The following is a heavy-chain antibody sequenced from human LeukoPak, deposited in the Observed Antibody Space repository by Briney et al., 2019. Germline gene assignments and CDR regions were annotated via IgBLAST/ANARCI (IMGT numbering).Heavy chain of an antibody. CDR2: INPNSGGT. D-gene: IGHD3-10*01. Sequence: ASVKVSCKASGYTSTGHYMHWVRQAPGQGLEWMGRINPNSGGTNYAQKFQGRVTMTRDTSISTAYMELSRLRSDDTAVYYCAKTMVRGEKDYWGQGTLVTVSS. V-gene: IGHV1-2*06. CDR3: AKTMVRGEKDY. J-gene: IGHJ4*02. CDR1: GYTSTGHY.